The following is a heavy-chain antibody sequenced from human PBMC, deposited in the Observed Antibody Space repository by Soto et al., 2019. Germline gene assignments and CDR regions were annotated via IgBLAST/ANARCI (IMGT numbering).Heavy chain of an antibody. D-gene: IGHD1-1*01. CDR3: AASPTADFFDY. V-gene: IGHV4-31*03. CDR1: GGSISSGAYY. Sequence: QVQLQESGPGLVTPSQSLSLTCTVSGGSISSGAYYWRWIRQHPGRGLEWIGHISYSGNTDYNPSLESRVAISLDTPRNQFSLKLSSVTAADTAVYYCAASPTADFFDYWGQGALVTVSA. J-gene: IGHJ4*02. CDR2: ISYSGNT.